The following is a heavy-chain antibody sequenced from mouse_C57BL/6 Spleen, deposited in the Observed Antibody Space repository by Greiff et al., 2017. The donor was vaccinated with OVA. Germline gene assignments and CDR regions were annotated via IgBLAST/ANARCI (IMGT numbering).Heavy chain of an antibody. J-gene: IGHJ3*01. V-gene: IGHV1-81*01. CDR2: IYPRRGNT. Sequence: VKLQESGAELARPGASVKLSCKASGYTFTSYGISWVKQRPGQGLEWIGEIYPRRGNTYYNEKFKGKATLTADKSSSTAYMELRSLTSEDSAVYICARRGDYDPAYWGQGTLVTVSA. CDR1: GYTFTSYG. D-gene: IGHD2-4*01. CDR3: ARRGDYDPAY.